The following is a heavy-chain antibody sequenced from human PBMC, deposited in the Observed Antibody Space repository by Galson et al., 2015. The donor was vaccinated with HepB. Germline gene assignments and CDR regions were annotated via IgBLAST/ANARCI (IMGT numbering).Heavy chain of an antibody. CDR2: ISSSGSTI. J-gene: IGHJ3*02. Sequence: SLRLSCAASGFTFSDYYISWIRQAPGKGLEWVSYISSSGSTIYHADSVKGRFTISRDNAKNSLYLQMNSLRAEDTAVYYCARETPTAAFDIWGQGTMVTVSS. CDR1: GFTFSDYY. CDR3: ARETPTAAFDI. V-gene: IGHV3-11*01.